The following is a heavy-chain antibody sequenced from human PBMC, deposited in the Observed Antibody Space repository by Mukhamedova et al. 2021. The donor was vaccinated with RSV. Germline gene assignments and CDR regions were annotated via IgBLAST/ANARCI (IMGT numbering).Heavy chain of an antibody. CDR3: ARTYCSAGSCFHIDY. J-gene: IGHJ4*02. D-gene: IGHD2-15*01. CDR2: ISHSGSA. V-gene: IGHV4-4*02. Sequence: EYMGEISHSGSANYNPSLKSRVTISVDKSKNQFSLKLSSVTAADTAVYYCARTYCSAGSCFHIDYWGQGTLVTVSS.